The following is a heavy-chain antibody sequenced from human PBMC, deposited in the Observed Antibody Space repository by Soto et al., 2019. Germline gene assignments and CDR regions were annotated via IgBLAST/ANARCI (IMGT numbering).Heavy chain of an antibody. J-gene: IGHJ6*02. Sequence: GGSLRLSCAASGFTVSSNYMSWVRQAPGKGLEWVSVIYSGGSTYYADSVKGRFTISRDNSKNTLYLQMNSLRAEDTAVYYCARVYDFWSGYPHVWGQGTTVTVSS. V-gene: IGHV3-53*01. CDR3: ARVYDFWSGYPHV. CDR2: IYSGGST. D-gene: IGHD3-3*01. CDR1: GFTVSSNY.